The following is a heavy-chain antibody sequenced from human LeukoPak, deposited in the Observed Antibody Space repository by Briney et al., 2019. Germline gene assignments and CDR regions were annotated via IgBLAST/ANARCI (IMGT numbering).Heavy chain of an antibody. V-gene: IGHV4-59*12. CDR1: GVSISSYY. CDR2: LYYRGST. J-gene: IGHJ4*02. CDR3: ARSKRRDGYNYGSFDY. Sequence: SGTLSLTCTVSGVSISSYYWGWVRQPPGKGLEWIGGLYYRGSTKSNPSLKSRVTISVDTSKNQFSLKLSSVTAADTAVYYCARSKRRDGYNYGSFDYWGQGTLVTVSS. D-gene: IGHD5-24*01.